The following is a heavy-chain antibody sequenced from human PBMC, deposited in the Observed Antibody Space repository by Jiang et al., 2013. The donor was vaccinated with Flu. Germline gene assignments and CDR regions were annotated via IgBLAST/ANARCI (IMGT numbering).Heavy chain of an antibody. J-gene: IGHJ3*02. D-gene: IGHD6-13*01. V-gene: IGHV3-33*01. CDR2: IWYDGSNK. CDR1: GFTFSSYG. CDR3: ARDRSSSWPHDAFDI. Sequence: VQLLESGGGVVQPGRSLRLSCAASGFTFSSYGMHWVRQAPGKGLEWVAVIWYDGSNKYYTDSVKGRFTISRDNSKNTLYLQMNSLRAEDTAVYYCARDRSSSWPHDAFDIWGQGTMVTVSS.